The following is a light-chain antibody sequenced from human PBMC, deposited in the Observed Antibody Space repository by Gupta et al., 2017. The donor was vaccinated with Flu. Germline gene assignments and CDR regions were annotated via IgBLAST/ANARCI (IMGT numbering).Light chain of an antibody. Sequence: QSALTQPASVSGSPGQSITISCTGTSSDVGAYNYVSWYQQHSGKAPKLMIYDVTNRPSGVSNRFSGSKSGNTASLTISGLQAEDAADYYCSSYTRSSTRVFGTGTKVTVL. CDR2: DVT. J-gene: IGLJ1*01. V-gene: IGLV2-14*03. CDR3: SSYTRSSTRV. CDR1: SSDVGAYNY.